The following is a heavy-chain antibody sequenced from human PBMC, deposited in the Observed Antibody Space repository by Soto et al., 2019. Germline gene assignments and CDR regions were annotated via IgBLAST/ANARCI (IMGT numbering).Heavy chain of an antibody. CDR2: IYYSGST. D-gene: IGHD2-2*01. J-gene: IGHJ5*02. Sequence: PSETLSLTCTVSGGSISSYDWSWIRQPPGKGLEWIGYIYYSGSTNYNPSLKSRVTISVDTSKNQFSLKLSSVTAADTAVYYCARVDRAKLGYCSSTSCLTSGWFDPWGQGTLVTVSS. CDR1: GGSISSYD. V-gene: IGHV4-59*01. CDR3: ARVDRAKLGYCSSTSCLTSGWFDP.